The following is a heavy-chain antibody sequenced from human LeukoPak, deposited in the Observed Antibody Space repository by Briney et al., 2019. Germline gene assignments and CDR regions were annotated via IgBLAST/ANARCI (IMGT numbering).Heavy chain of an antibody. CDR3: ARETGNLIYYFDY. Sequence: KPSETLSLTCTVSGGSIRSYFWSWIRQPPGKGLEWIGYIYSSGSTNYNPSFKSRVTISVDMSKNQFSLKLRSVTATDTAVYYCARETGNLIYYFDYWGQGTLVTVSS. J-gene: IGHJ4*02. CDR2: IYSSGST. V-gene: IGHV4-59*01. D-gene: IGHD7-27*01. CDR1: GGSIRSYF.